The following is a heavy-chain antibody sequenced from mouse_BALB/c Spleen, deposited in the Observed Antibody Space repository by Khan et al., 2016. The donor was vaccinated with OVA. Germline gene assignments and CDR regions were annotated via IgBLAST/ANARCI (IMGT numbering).Heavy chain of an antibody. CDR2: ISSGSSTI. CDR3: ARSGGNYFDY. CDR1: GFTFSSFG. Sequence: EVELVESGGGLVQPGGSRKLSCAASGFTFSSFGMHWVRQAPEKGLEWVAYISSGSSTIYYADTVKGRFTISRDNPKNTLFLQMTSLRSVDTAMYYCARSGGNYFDYWGQGTTLTVSS. D-gene: IGHD3-1*01. J-gene: IGHJ2*01. V-gene: IGHV5-17*02.